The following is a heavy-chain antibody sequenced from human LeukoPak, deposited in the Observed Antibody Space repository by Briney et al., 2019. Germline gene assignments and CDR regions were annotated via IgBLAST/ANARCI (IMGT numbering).Heavy chain of an antibody. CDR2: IYYSGST. D-gene: IGHD3-9*01. Sequence: PSETLSLTCTVSGGSISSYYWSWIRQPPGKGLEWIGYIYYSGSTNYNPSLKSRVTISVDTSKNQFSLKLSSVTAADTAVYYCARGMDILTGYSSPYFDYWGQGTLVTVSS. CDR1: GGSISSYY. J-gene: IGHJ4*02. V-gene: IGHV4-59*01. CDR3: ARGMDILTGYSSPYFDY.